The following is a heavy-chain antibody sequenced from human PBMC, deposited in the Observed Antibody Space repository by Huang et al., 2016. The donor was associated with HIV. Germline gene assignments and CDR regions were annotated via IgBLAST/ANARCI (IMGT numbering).Heavy chain of an antibody. Sequence: QVQLVESGGGVVQPGRSLRLSCAASGFTFSNYGVHWVRQAPGKGLGGVAAISYDGSFQYYSDSVKGRVTISRDDSQNTLYLQMSSLRAEDTAVYFCAKDREDSAYQLDYWGQGTRVTVSS. D-gene: IGHD5-12*01. J-gene: IGHJ4*02. CDR3: AKDREDSAYQLDY. CDR1: GFTFSNYG. V-gene: IGHV3-30*18. CDR2: ISYDGSFQ.